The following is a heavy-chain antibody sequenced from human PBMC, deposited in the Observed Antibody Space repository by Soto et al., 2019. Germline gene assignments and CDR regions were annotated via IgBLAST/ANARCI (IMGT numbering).Heavy chain of an antibody. D-gene: IGHD3-10*01. CDR2: IYYSGGT. CDR1: GGSISNSANH. J-gene: IGHJ5*02. Sequence: QVQLQESGPGLVRPSQTLSLICTVSGGSISNSANHWSWIRQHPGEGLEWIGYIYYSGGTYYSPSLKGRVTMSIDASKNQFSLKPSSVTAADTAVYYCAKGVRGVPNWFDPWGQGTLVTVSS. V-gene: IGHV4-31*03. CDR3: AKGVRGVPNWFDP.